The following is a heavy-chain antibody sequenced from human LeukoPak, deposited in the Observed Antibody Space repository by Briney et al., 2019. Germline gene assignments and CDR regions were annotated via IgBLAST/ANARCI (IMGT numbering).Heavy chain of an antibody. J-gene: IGHJ4*02. CDR1: GFTFSSYG. V-gene: IGHV3-30*02. CDR3: AKAGGGSWDPFDY. Sequence: GGSLRLSCAASGFTFSSYGMHWVRQGPGKGLEWVAFIRNDGSHKYYADSVKGRFTISRDNSKNTLYLQMNSLRADDTAVCYCAKAGGGSWDPFDYWGQGTLVTVSS. D-gene: IGHD6-13*01. CDR2: IRNDGSHK.